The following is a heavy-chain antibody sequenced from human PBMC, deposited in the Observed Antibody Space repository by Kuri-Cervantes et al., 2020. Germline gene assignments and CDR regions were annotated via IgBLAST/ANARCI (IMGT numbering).Heavy chain of an antibody. CDR2: ISYDGSNK. CDR1: GFTFSSYA. V-gene: IGHV3-30-3*01. CDR3: ARERGGRSSGYYYYYGMDV. Sequence: GESLKISCAASGFTFSSYAMHWVRQAPGKGLEWVAVISYDGSNKYYADSVKGRFTISRDNAKNSLYLQMNSLRAEDTAVNYCARERGGRSSGYYYYYGMDVWGQGTTVTVSS. D-gene: IGHD3-22*01. J-gene: IGHJ6*02.